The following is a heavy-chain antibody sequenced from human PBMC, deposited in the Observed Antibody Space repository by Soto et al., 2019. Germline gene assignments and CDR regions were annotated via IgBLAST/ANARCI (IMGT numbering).Heavy chain of an antibody. D-gene: IGHD3-10*01. Sequence: ASVKVSCKASGCTFTSYAMHWVRQAPGQRLEWMGWINAGNGNTKYSQKFQGRVTITRDTSASTAYMELSSLRSEDTAVYYCARSGNYYGSGSYSYWGQGTLVTVSS. CDR1: GCTFTSYA. V-gene: IGHV1-3*01. CDR2: INAGNGNT. J-gene: IGHJ4*02. CDR3: ARSGNYYGSGSYSY.